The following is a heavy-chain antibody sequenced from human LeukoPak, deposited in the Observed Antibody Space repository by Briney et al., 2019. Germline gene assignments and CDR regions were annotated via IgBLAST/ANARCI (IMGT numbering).Heavy chain of an antibody. V-gene: IGHV3-15*01. J-gene: IGHJ4*02. D-gene: IGHD5-18*01. CDR1: GFTFSSYG. CDR2: IKSKTDGGTT. Sequence: GGSLRLSCAASGFTFSSYGMHWVRQAPGKGLEWVGRIKSKTDGGTTDYAAPVKGRFTISRDDSKNTLYLQMNSLKTEDTAVYYCTTGDPSWIQLWFVEVYWGQGTLVTVSS. CDR3: TTGDPSWIQLWFVEVY.